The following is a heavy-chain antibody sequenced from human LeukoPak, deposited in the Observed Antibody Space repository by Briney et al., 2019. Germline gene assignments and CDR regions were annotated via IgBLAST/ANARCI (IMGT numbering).Heavy chain of an antibody. D-gene: IGHD4-17*01. V-gene: IGHV1-18*01. J-gene: IGHJ6*02. Sequence: ASVKVSCKASGYTFTSYGISWVRQAPGQGLEWMGWISAYNGNTNYAQKLQGRVTMTTDTSTSTAYMELRSLRSDDTAVYYCARGTTVNDYYYYGMDVWGQGTTVTVSS. CDR1: GYTFTSYG. CDR2: ISAYNGNT. CDR3: ARGTTVNDYYYYGMDV.